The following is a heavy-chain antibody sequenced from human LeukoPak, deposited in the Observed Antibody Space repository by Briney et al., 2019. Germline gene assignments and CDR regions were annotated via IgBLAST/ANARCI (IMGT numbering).Heavy chain of an antibody. J-gene: IGHJ4*02. CDR3: ARDRTYDFWSGYYGGELDY. CDR1: GSTFSSYA. CDR2: ISYDGSNK. Sequence: GGSLRLSCAASGSTFSSYAMHWVRQAPGKGLEWVAVISYDGSNKYYADSVKGRFTISRDNSKNTLYLQMNSLRAEDTAVYYCARDRTYDFWSGYYGGELDYWGQGTLVTVSS. D-gene: IGHD3-3*01. V-gene: IGHV3-30-3*01.